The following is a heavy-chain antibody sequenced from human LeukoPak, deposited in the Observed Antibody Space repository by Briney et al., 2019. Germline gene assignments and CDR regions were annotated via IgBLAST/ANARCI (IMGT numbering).Heavy chain of an antibody. CDR3: ARPYYDYVWGSYRFDY. CDR2: INPNSGGT. CDR1: GYTFTGYY. J-gene: IGHJ4*02. V-gene: IGHV1-2*02. Sequence: ASVKVSCTASGYTFTGYYMHWVRQAPGQGLEWMGWINPNSGGTNYAQKFQGRVTMTRDTSISTAYMELSRLRSDDTAVYYCARPYYDYVWGSYRFDYWGQGTLVTVSS. D-gene: IGHD3-16*02.